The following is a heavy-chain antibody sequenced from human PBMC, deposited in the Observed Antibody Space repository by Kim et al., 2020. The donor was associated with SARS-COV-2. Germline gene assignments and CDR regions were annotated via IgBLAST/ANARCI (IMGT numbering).Heavy chain of an antibody. Sequence: GESLKISCKGSGYSFTSYWISWVRQMPGKGLEWMGRIDPSDSYTNYSPSFQGHVTISADKSISTAYLQWSSLKASDTAMYYCASPQGGGSGTSYYYYYYGMDVWGQGTTVTVSS. V-gene: IGHV5-10-1*01. D-gene: IGHD3-10*01. J-gene: IGHJ6*02. CDR2: IDPSDSYT. CDR1: GYSFTSYW. CDR3: ASPQGGGSGTSYYYYYYGMDV.